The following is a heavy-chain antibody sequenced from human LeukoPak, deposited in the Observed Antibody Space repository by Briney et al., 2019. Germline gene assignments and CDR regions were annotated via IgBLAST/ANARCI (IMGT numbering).Heavy chain of an antibody. D-gene: IGHD3-3*01. CDR3: ARGRSNYDFWSGYLYNWFDP. CDR1: GGSFSGYY. CDR2: INHSGST. V-gene: IGHV4-34*01. J-gene: IGHJ5*02. Sequence: KPSETLSLTCAVYGGSFSGYYWSWIRQPPGKGLEWIGEINHSGSTNYNPSLKSRVTISVDTSKNQFSLKLSSVTAADTAVYYCARGRSNYDFWSGYLYNWFDPWGQGTLVTVSS.